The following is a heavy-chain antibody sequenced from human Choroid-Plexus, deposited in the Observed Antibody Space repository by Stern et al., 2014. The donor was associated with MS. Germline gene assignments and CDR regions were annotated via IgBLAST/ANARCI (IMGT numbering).Heavy chain of an antibody. Sequence: VHLVGSGGGVVQPGRPLRLSCVASGFTFGSCDMHWVRQAPGKGLEWVAGVSYDGSNKYYADSVKGRFTISRDNSQNTLYMQMSSLRPEDTAVYYCAKDRQYLTYFFDHWGQGSLVTVSS. V-gene: IGHV3-30*18. J-gene: IGHJ5*02. CDR2: VSYDGSNK. D-gene: IGHD2/OR15-2a*01. CDR3: AKDRQYLTYFFDH. CDR1: GFTFGSCD.